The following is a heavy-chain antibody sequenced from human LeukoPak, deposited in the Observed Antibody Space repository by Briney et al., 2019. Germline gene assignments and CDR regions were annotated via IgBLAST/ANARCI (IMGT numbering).Heavy chain of an antibody. CDR3: AKDQDGSSGYRMPSSY. CDR2: IRFDGSNK. V-gene: IGHV3-30*02. D-gene: IGHD3-22*01. J-gene: IGHJ4*02. Sequence: PGGSLRLSCAASGFTFSSYGMHWVRQAPGKGLEWVAFIRFDGSNKYYADSVKGRFTISRDNSKNTLFLQMNRLRAEDTAVYYCAKDQDGSSGYRMPSSYWGQGTLVTVSS. CDR1: GFTFSSYG.